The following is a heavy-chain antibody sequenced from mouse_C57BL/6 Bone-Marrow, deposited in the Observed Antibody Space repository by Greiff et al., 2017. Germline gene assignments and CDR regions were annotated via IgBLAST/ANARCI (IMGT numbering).Heavy chain of an antibody. V-gene: IGHV14-1*01. Sequence: EVQRVESGAELVRPGASVKLSCTASGFNIKDYYMHWVKQRPEQGLEWIGRIDPEDGDTEYAPKFQGKATMTADTSSNTAYLQLSSLTSEDTAVYYCTTDYYGSSSWFAYWGQGTLVTVSA. CDR2: IDPEDGDT. CDR3: TTDYYGSSSWFAY. J-gene: IGHJ3*01. CDR1: GFNIKDYY. D-gene: IGHD1-1*01.